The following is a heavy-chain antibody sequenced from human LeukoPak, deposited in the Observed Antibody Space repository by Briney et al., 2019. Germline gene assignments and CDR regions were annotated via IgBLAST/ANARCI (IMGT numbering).Heavy chain of an antibody. J-gene: IGHJ4*02. CDR1: GFTFSTYA. CDR3: VKCFFGVCPILEY. CDR2: ISARGDST. Sequence: GGSLTLSCTGSGFTFSTYAMTWVGQAPGKGLEWVSGISARGDSTYYADSVKGRLRLARHNPKHTLHVQLPRVRVEDTAVYYCVKCFFGVCPILEYWGQGALVTVSS. V-gene: IGHV3-23*01. D-gene: IGHD3-3*01.